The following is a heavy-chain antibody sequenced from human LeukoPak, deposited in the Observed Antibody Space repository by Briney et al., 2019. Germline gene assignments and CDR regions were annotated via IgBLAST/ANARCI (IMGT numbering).Heavy chain of an antibody. CDR3: ARHGDRRMD. Sequence: GGSLRLSCAASGFTFSSYAMSWVRQAPGKGLEWVSAISGSGGSTYYADSVKGRFTISRDNAKNSLYLQMNSLRAEDTAVYYCARHGDRRMDWGQGTLVTVSS. V-gene: IGHV3-23*01. J-gene: IGHJ4*02. CDR2: ISGSGGST. CDR1: GFTFSSYA. D-gene: IGHD4-17*01.